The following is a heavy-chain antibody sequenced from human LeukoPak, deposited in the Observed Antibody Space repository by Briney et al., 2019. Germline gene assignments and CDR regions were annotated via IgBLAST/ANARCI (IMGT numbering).Heavy chain of an antibody. V-gene: IGHV3-7*01. CDR2: IKQDGSEK. J-gene: IGHJ1*01. CDR3: ATYSSSNGREFQY. Sequence: PGGSLRLSCAASGFTFSNYWMTWVRQAPGKGLEWVANIKQDGSEKYYVDSVKGRFTISRDNAKNSLYLQMNSLRAEDTAVYYCATYSSSNGREFQYWGQGTLVTVSS. D-gene: IGHD2-2*01. CDR1: GFTFSNYW.